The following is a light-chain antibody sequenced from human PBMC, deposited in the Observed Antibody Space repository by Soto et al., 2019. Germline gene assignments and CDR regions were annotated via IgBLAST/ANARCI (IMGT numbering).Light chain of an antibody. CDR1: QSVSSN. Sequence: EIVMTQSPATLSVSPGERVTLSCRASQSVSSNFAWYQRKPGQAPRLLIYDASTRATGIPARFSGSGSGTEFTLTISSLQSEDFAVYYCQQYNKRPLSFGGGTKVEIK. CDR3: QQYNKRPLS. CDR2: DAS. J-gene: IGKJ4*01. V-gene: IGKV3-15*01.